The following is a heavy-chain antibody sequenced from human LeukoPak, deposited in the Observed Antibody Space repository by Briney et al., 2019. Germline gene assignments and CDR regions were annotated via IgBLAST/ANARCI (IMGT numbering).Heavy chain of an antibody. D-gene: IGHD1-26*01. CDR2: IGVSGGST. V-gene: IGHV3-23*01. J-gene: IGHJ6*02. CDR1: GFTFSNYA. Sequence: GGSLRLSCAASGFTFSNYAMSWVRQAPGKGLEWVSAIGVSGGSTYYADSVKGRFTISRDNSKNTMYLQMKSLRAEDTAIYYCTKDGAGTYYGMDVWGQGTTVTVSS. CDR3: TKDGAGTYYGMDV.